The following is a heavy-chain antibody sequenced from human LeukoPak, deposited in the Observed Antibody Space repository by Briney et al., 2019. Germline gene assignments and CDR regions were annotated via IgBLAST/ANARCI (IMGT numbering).Heavy chain of an antibody. J-gene: IGHJ4*02. Sequence: GGSLRLSCAASGFTFSSYSMNWVRQAPGKGLEWVSYIDSSSTTVLYADSVKGRFTISRDNAKNSLYLQMNSLRAEDTAVYYCARDRVYGKGTTGYWGQGTLVTVSS. CDR3: ARDRVYGKGTTGY. CDR2: IDSSSTTV. V-gene: IGHV3-48*04. D-gene: IGHD1-1*01. CDR1: GFTFSSYS.